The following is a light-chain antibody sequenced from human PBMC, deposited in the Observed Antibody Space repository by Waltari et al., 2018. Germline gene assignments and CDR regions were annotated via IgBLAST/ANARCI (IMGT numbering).Light chain of an antibody. CDR3: LQHNTYPLT. CDR1: QGIGND. Sequence: DIQMTQSPSSLSASVGDRVTITCRASQGIGNDLGWYQQKPGKAPKRLIYAASSLQAGVPSRSSGSGSGTEFTLTISSLQPEDFASYYCLQHNTYPLTFGQGTKLEIK. J-gene: IGKJ2*01. V-gene: IGKV1-17*01. CDR2: AAS.